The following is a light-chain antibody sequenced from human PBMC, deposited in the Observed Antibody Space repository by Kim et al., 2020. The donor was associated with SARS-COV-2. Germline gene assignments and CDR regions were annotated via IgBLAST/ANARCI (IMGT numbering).Light chain of an antibody. Sequence: DIQMTQSPASLSASVGDRVTITCRASQSISSYLNWYQQKPGKAPKLLIYGASSLQSGVPLRFSGSGSGTDFTLTISSLQPEDFATYYCQQSYSTPPTFGQGTKLEI. V-gene: IGKV1-39*01. CDR3: QQSYSTPPT. J-gene: IGKJ2*01. CDR1: QSISSY. CDR2: GAS.